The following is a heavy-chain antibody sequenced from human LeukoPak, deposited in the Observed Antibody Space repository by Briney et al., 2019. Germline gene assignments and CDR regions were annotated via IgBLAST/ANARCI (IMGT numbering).Heavy chain of an antibody. CDR3: ASRRGVQLWLHVSAFDI. V-gene: IGHV4-34*01. J-gene: IGHJ3*02. D-gene: IGHD5-18*01. Sequence: SETLSLTCAVYGGSFSGYYWSWIRQPPGKGLEWIGEINHSGSTNYNPSLKSRVTISVDTSKNQFSLKLSSVTAADTAVYYCASRRGVQLWLHVSAFDIWDQGTMVTVSS. CDR2: INHSGST. CDR1: GGSFSGYY.